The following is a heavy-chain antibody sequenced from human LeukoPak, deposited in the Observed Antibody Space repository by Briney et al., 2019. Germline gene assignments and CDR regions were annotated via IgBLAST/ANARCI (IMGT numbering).Heavy chain of an antibody. CDR2: IYHSGST. CDR1: GGSISSSSYY. CDR3: ARGIVATDSHYYMDV. D-gene: IGHD2/OR15-2a*01. J-gene: IGHJ6*03. V-gene: IGHV4-39*07. Sequence: SETPSLTCTVSGGSISSSSYYWGWIRQPPGKGLEWIGNIYHSGSTYYNPSLKSRVTISVDTSKNRFSLKVSSVTAADTGVYYCARGIVATDSHYYMDVWGKGTTVTVSS.